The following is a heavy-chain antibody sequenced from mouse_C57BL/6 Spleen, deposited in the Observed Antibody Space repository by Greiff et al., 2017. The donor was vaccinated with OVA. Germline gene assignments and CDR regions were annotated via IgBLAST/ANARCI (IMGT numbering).Heavy chain of an antibody. V-gene: IGHV1-76*01. CDR1: GYTFTDYY. CDR3: AQEEYSNLFAY. Sequence: QVQLQQSGAELVRPGASVKLSCKASGYTFTDYYINWVKQRPGQGLEWIARIYPGSGNTYYNEKFKGKATLTAEKSSSTAYMQLSSLTSEDSAVYFCAQEEYSNLFAYWGQGTLVTVSA. D-gene: IGHD2-5*01. CDR2: IYPGSGNT. J-gene: IGHJ3*01.